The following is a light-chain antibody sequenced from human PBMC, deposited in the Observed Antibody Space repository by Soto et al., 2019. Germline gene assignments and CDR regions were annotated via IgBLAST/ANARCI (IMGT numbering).Light chain of an antibody. Sequence: EVVLTQSPATLSVSPGERGTLSCRASQSVGSHLAWYQQKPGQAPRLLIYGASTRATGIPARFSASGSETGFTLSISSLQSADFAVYYCHQYNEWPLTFGGGTKVEIE. CDR1: QSVGSH. J-gene: IGKJ4*01. CDR3: HQYNEWPLT. V-gene: IGKV3-15*01. CDR2: GAS.